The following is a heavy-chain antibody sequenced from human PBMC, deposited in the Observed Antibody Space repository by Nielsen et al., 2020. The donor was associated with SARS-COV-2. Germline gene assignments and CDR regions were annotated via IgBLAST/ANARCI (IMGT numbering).Heavy chain of an antibody. CDR3: ARLNSPGELSPDYGMDV. D-gene: IGHD2/OR15-2a*01. Sequence: GGSLRLSCGVSGFSFSNFGMTWVRQAPGKGLEWVSVFYDRRGTYYADSVKGRFTVSRDNSRNTLYLQMNNLRVEDTAVYYCARLNSPGELSPDYGMDVWGQGTTVTVSS. J-gene: IGHJ6*02. V-gene: IGHV3-53*01. CDR2: FYDRRGT. CDR1: GFSFSNFG.